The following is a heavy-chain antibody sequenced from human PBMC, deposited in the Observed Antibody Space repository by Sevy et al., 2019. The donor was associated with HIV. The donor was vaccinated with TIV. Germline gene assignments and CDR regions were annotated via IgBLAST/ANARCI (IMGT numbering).Heavy chain of an antibody. CDR3: ARPYSNFYYAMDV. V-gene: IGHV4-59*01. CDR2: IYYSGRT. CDR1: GDSISGYY. Sequence: SETLSLTCSVSGDSISGYYWSWIRQPPGKGLEWIGYIYYSGRTDYNPSLKSRVTISADASKNQFSLKLNSVTAADTAVYYCARPYSNFYYAMDVWGQGTTVTVSS. D-gene: IGHD3-3*02. J-gene: IGHJ6*02.